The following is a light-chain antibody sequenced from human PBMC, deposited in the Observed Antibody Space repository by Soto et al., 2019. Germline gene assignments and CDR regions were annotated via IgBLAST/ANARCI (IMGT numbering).Light chain of an antibody. Sequence: EVVMRQSQATLSVSAGEGANLSCRASQGISDTLAWYQHKPGQTPRLLIYDTSTRDTGVPNRVSGRRSGAEFTLTINSLQPEDFAVYYCQPYNNWPLTFGGGTKVDIK. CDR3: QPYNNWPLT. CDR2: DTS. J-gene: IGKJ4*01. V-gene: IGKV3-15*01. CDR1: QGISDT.